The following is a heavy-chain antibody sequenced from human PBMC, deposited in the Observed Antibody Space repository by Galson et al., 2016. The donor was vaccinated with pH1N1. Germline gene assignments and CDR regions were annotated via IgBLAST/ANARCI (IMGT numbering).Heavy chain of an antibody. D-gene: IGHD5-18*01. J-gene: IGHJ6*03. Sequence: FLRLSCAASGFSLSSYSMNWVRQAPGKGLEWVSYISRSVTNIYYAGSVKGRFTISRDTAKNSLYLQMDSLRLDDTAVYFCARDLGYAYGFYYYYYMDVWGKGTTVTVSS. CDR1: GFSLSSYS. V-gene: IGHV3-48*04. CDR3: ARDLGYAYGFYYYYYMDV. CDR2: ISRSVTNI.